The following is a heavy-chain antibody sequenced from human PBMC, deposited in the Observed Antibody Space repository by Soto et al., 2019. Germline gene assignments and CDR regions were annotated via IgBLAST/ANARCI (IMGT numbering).Heavy chain of an antibody. D-gene: IGHD2-15*01. CDR1: GFTFSTYW. Sequence: EVQLVESGGGLVQPGGSPRLSCAASGFTFSTYWMSWVRQAPGKGLEWVATIRQDGSEKHCVDSVKGRFTISRDNAKNSLSLQMNSLSAEDTAVYYCARGCGSSHCPYYFDFWGQGTLVTVSS. J-gene: IGHJ4*02. V-gene: IGHV3-7*01. CDR3: ARGCGSSHCPYYFDF. CDR2: IRQDGSEK.